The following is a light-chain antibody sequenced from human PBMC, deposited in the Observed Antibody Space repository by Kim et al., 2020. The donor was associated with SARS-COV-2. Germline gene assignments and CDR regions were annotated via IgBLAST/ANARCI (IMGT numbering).Light chain of an antibody. CDR3: QPYGSPTPYI. V-gene: IGKV3-20*01. CDR1: QSVSSSY. CDR2: GAS. J-gene: IGKJ2*01. Sequence: EIVLTQSPGTLSLSPGERATLSCRASQSVSSSYLAWYQQKPGQAPRLLIYGASSRATGIPDRFSGSGSGTDFTLTISRLEPEDFAVYYCQPYGSPTPYIFGQGTKREI.